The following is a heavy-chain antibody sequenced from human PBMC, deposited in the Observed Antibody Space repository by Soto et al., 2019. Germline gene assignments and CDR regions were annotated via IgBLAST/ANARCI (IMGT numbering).Heavy chain of an antibody. D-gene: IGHD3-22*01. CDR2: FNPNSGGT. CDR1: GYIFTGYY. CDR3: ARGDFDSSANYYAGWFDP. V-gene: IGHV1-2*02. J-gene: IGHJ5*02. Sequence: QVQLVQSGAEVKKPGASVKVSCKASGYIFTGYYMHWLRQAPGQGLEWMGWFNPNSGGTKYAQKFQGRVTMTNDTSINTAYKELGGLISDDTAVYYCARGDFDSSANYYAGWFDPWGQGTLVTVSS.